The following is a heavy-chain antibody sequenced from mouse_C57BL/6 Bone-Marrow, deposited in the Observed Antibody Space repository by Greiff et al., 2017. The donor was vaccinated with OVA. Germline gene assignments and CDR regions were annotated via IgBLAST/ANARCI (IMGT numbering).Heavy chain of an antibody. V-gene: IGHV7-3*01. D-gene: IGHD3-3*01. Sequence: EVQVVESGGGLVQPGDSLSLSCAASGFTFTNYYMSWVRQPPGKALEWLAFIRNKPNGSTTEYSASVKGRFTISRDNSQSILYLHMNALRAEDSATDYGARYKGRGAVDYFDYWGQGAALTVSS. CDR2: IRNKPNGSTT. CDR3: ARYKGRGAVDYFDY. CDR1: GFTFTNYY. J-gene: IGHJ2*01.